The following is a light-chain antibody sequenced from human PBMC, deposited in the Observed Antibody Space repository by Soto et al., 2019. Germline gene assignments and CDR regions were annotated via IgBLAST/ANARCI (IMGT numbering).Light chain of an antibody. CDR3: QQYKSWPRIT. V-gene: IGKV3-15*01. Sequence: EIVMTQSPATLSASPGEGFTLSCSVSQGVPSRIAWYQHKPGQAPRLLIYGASTRATGVPDRFSGTGSGTDFTLTISSLKSEDYAIYYCQQYKSWPRITFGQGTRLEIK. CDR1: QGVPSR. J-gene: IGKJ5*01. CDR2: GAS.